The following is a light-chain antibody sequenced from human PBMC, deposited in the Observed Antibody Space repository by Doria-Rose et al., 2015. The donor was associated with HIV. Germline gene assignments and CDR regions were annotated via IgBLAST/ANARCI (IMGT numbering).Light chain of an antibody. CDR2: DGS. CDR1: QSLSSTY. CDR3: HQYGTSWT. J-gene: IGKJ1*01. V-gene: IGKV3-20*01. Sequence: EIVLTQSPGTLSLSPGARATLSCTASQSLSSTYLAWYQQKPGQAPSLIIYDGSTRAAGIPGKFSASGSGTDFTLTINRLEPEDFALYYCHQYGTSWTFGQGTKVEI.